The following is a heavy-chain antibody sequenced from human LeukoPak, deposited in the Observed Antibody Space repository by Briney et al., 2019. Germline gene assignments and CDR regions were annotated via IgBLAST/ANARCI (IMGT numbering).Heavy chain of an antibody. CDR1: GYTFTSYY. D-gene: IGHD3-22*01. J-gene: IGHJ4*02. V-gene: IGHV1-46*01. CDR3: ARAVGANYYDSSGYFDY. CDR2: INPSGGST. Sequence: GASVKVSCKASGYTFTSYYMHWVRQAPGQGLEWMGIINPSGGSTGYAQKFQGRVTMTRDTSTSTVYMELSSLRSEDTAVYYCARAVGANYYDSSGYFDYWGQGTLVTVSS.